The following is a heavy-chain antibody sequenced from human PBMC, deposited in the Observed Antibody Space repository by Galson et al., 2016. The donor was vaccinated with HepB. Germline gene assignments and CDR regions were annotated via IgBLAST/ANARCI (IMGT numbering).Heavy chain of an antibody. CDR2: ISSSGRTI. Sequence: SLRLSCAASGFTFSSYEMNWVRQAPGKGLEWVSYISSSGRTIYYADSVNGRFTISRDNAKNSLYLQMGSLRAEDTAVYYCARGDCSSSTCYVIWFDPWGQGTLVTVSS. D-gene: IGHD2-2*01. CDR1: GFTFSSYE. CDR3: ARGDCSSSTCYVIWFDP. V-gene: IGHV3-48*03. J-gene: IGHJ5*02.